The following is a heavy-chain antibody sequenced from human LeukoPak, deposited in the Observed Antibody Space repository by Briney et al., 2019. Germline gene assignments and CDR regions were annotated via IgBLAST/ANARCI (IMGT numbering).Heavy chain of an antibody. D-gene: IGHD2-2*02. CDR2: SIPLYATT. CDR1: GGSFRYYD. CDR3: ATASVPGAIEGPFDALYT. Sequence: GASVKVSCKPSGGSFRYYDISRVRRAPGQGLEWMGRSIPLYATTKYAQRFQGRVTIITDASATTAYMELSSLRSEDTAVYCCATASVPGAIEGPFDALYTWGQGTMVTVSS. J-gene: IGHJ3*02. V-gene: IGHV1-69*05.